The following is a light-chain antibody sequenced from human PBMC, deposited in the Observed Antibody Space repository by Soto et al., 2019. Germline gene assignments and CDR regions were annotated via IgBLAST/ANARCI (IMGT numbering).Light chain of an antibody. CDR2: LGS. Sequence: DIVMTQSPLSQPVTPGEPASISCRSSQNLLHSNGYNYLDWYLQKPGQSPQLLIFLGSNRASGVPDRFSGSGSGTDFTLKISRVEAEDVGVYYCMQSLQTPLTFGGGTKVESK. V-gene: IGKV2-28*01. CDR3: MQSLQTPLT. CDR1: QNLLHSNGYNY. J-gene: IGKJ4*01.